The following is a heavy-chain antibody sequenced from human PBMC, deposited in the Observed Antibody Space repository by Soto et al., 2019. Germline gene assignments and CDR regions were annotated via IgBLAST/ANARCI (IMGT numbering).Heavy chain of an antibody. D-gene: IGHD2-21*01. J-gene: IGHJ4*02. CDR2: INPESGAT. V-gene: IGHV1-2*02. Sequence: HEHLVQSGAEVKRPGASLKVSCKASGYRFTGYYIHWVLQAPGQGLEWMGWINPESGATNYAQNFPGSVTLTRDSSISTASMDLTSMKSDDTAVYYCARGDYGTGGDHFPYFEYWGQGTLVSVSS. CDR3: ARGDYGTGGDHFPYFEY. CDR1: GYRFTGYY.